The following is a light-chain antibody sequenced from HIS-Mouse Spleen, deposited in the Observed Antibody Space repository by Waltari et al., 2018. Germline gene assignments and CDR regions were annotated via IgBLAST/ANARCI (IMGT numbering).Light chain of an antibody. CDR2: AAS. CDR3: QQLNSYPPT. V-gene: IGKV1-9*01. CDR1: QGISSY. Sequence: DIQLTQSPSFLSASVGDRVTITCRASQGISSYLAWYQQKPGKAPKLLIYAASTLQSGGPSRFSGSGSETEFTLTISSLQPEDFATYYCQQLNSYPPTFGQGTKVEIK. J-gene: IGKJ1*01.